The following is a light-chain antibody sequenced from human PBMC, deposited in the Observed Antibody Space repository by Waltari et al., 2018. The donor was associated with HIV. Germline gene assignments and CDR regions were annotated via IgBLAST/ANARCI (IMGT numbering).Light chain of an antibody. Sequence: QSVLTQPPSASGPPGQRVTISCSGSRSNIGRNYVYWYQQLPGTAPKLLIYRNNERPSGVPDRFSGSKSGTSASLAISGLRSEDEADYYCAAWDDTLSGPDFGTGTKVTVL. V-gene: IGLV1-47*01. CDR1: RSNIGRNY. CDR2: RNN. CDR3: AAWDDTLSGPD. J-gene: IGLJ1*01.